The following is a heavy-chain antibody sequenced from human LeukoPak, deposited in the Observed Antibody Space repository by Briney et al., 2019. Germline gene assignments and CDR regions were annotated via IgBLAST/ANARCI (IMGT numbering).Heavy chain of an antibody. CDR1: GYTFTGYY. D-gene: IGHD2-2*01. Sequence: ASVKVSCKASGYTFTGYYMHWVRQAPGQGLEWMGWINPNSGGTNYAQKFQGRVTMTRDTSISTAYMELSRLRSDDTAVYYCAREDIVVVPAAITNWFDPWGQGTLVTVSS. CDR3: AREDIVVVPAAITNWFDP. CDR2: INPNSGGT. J-gene: IGHJ5*02. V-gene: IGHV1-2*02.